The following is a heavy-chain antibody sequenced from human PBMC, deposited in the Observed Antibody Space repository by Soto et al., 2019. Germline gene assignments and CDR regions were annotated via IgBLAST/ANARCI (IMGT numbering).Heavy chain of an antibody. J-gene: IGHJ5*02. CDR1: GFTFRTYV. Sequence: EVQLLDSGGGLVQPGGSLRLSCAASGFTFRTYVMSWVRQAPGKGLEWVSTISDSGTTYYANSVKGRFTISRDNSRNTLDLQMNSLRVEDTAVYYCAKGGEGSCSRTSCLYFSDSWGQGTLVTVSS. CDR3: AKGGEGSCSRTSCLYFSDS. V-gene: IGHV3-23*01. D-gene: IGHD2-2*01. CDR2: ISDSGTT.